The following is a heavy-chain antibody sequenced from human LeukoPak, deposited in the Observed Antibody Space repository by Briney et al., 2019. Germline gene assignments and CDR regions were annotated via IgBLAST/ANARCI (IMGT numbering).Heavy chain of an antibody. Sequence: SETLSLTCTVSGGSISSYYWSWIRQPPGKGLEWIGYIYYSGSTNYNPSLKSRVTVSVDTSKNQFSLKLSSVTAADTAVYYCAGFTMVRGVPDAFDIWGQGTMVTVSS. CDR2: IYYSGST. V-gene: IGHV4-59*01. CDR1: GGSISSYY. D-gene: IGHD3-10*01. J-gene: IGHJ3*02. CDR3: AGFTMVRGVPDAFDI.